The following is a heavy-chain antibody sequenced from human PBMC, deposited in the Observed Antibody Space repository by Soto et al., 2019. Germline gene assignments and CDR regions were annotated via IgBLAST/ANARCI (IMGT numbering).Heavy chain of an antibody. V-gene: IGHV3-20*01. D-gene: IGHD3-10*01. CDR1: GFTFDDYG. Sequence: GGSLRLSCAASGFTFDDYGMSWVRQAPGKGLEWVSGINWNGGSTGYAGSVKGRFTISRDNAKNSLYLQMNSLRAEDTALYHCARVGLVRGVPDPYYYYYYMDVWGKGTTVTVSS. CDR2: INWNGGST. J-gene: IGHJ6*03. CDR3: ARVGLVRGVPDPYYYYYYMDV.